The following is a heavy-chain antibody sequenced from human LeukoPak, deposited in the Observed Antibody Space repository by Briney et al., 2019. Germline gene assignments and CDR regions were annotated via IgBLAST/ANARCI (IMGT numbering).Heavy chain of an antibody. Sequence: GGSLRLSCAVSGFTFSSSWMHWVRQAPGKGLVWVSHIKTDGSTTAYADSVKGRFTISRDNSKNTLYLQMNSLRAEDTALYYCAKSELLPIPHNFDYWGQGTLVTVSS. J-gene: IGHJ4*02. CDR1: GFTFSSSW. D-gene: IGHD1-26*01. CDR3: AKSELLPIPHNFDY. V-gene: IGHV3-74*01. CDR2: IKTDGSTT.